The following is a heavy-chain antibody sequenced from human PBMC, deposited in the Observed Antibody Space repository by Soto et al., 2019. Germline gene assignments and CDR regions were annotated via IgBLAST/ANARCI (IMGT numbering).Heavy chain of an antibody. D-gene: IGHD2-21*01. CDR2: IDAGNGKT. CDR3: AKDGGIAGINWFDP. V-gene: IGHV1-3*01. CDR1: GYTFTNYA. J-gene: IGHJ5*02. Sequence: QVQLVQSGAEVKKAGASVKVSCKASGYTFTNYAIHWVRQAPGQSLEWMGWIDAGNGKTKYSQKFQGRITITRETSASTVYMEMRTLTSEDTATYYCAKDGGIAGINWFDPWGQGTQVTVSS.